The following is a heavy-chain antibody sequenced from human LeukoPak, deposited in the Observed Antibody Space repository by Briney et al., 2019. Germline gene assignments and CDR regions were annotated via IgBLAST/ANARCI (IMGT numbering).Heavy chain of an antibody. CDR1: GGSISSGSYY. V-gene: IGHV4-61*02. CDR2: IYTSGGT. D-gene: IGHD3-10*01. CDR3: ARTYGSGYYYMDV. Sequence: SQTLSLTCTVSGGSISSGSYYWSWIRQPAGKGLEWIGRIYTSGGTDYNPSLRSRVTIPVDTSMNQLSLKLSSVTAADTAVYYCARTYGSGYYYMDVWGKGTTVTVSS. J-gene: IGHJ6*03.